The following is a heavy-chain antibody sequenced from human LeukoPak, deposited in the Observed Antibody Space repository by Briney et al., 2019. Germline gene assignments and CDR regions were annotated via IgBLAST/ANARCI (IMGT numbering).Heavy chain of an antibody. Sequence: GESLKISCKGSGYSFTSYWIGWVRQMPGKGLEWMGIIYPADSDIRYSPSFQGQVTISADKSITTVYLQWSSLKASDTAMYYCARGHLSYYFDYWGQGTLVTVSS. CDR1: GYSFTSYW. J-gene: IGHJ4*02. CDR3: ARGHLSYYFDY. D-gene: IGHD3-3*02. CDR2: IYPADSDI. V-gene: IGHV5-51*01.